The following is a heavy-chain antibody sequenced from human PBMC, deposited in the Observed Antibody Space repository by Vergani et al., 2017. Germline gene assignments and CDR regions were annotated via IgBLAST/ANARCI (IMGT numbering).Heavy chain of an antibody. CDR3: ARVKWLVWPAFDY. CDR2: ISGHDHRT. D-gene: IGHD6-19*01. J-gene: IGHJ4*02. CDR1: GFRFREHG. V-gene: IGHV3-23*01. Sequence: EVQLLESGGGSVQPGESLRLSCVASGFRFREHGMNWVRQAPGKGLEWVSGISGHDHRTLYADSVKGRFTISRDNAKNSLYLQMNSLRAEDTAVYYCARVKWLVWPAFDYWGQGTLVTVSS.